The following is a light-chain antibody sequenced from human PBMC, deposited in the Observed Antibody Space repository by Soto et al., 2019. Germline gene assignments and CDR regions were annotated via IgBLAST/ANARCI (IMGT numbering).Light chain of an antibody. CDR2: EVS. Sequence: QSALTQPASVSGSPGQSITISCTGTSSDVGAYTYVSWYQQYPGKAPKLIIYEVSNRPSGVSYRFSGSKSGNTASLTISGLQAEDEADYYCAAWDDSLNGVVFGGGTKLTVL. CDR1: SSDVGAYTY. CDR3: AAWDDSLNGVV. V-gene: IGLV2-14*01. J-gene: IGLJ2*01.